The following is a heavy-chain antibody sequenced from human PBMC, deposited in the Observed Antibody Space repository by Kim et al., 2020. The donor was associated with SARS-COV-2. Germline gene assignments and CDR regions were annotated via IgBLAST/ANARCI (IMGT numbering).Heavy chain of an antibody. V-gene: IGHV3-49*02. Sequence: EYAASVKGRFTISRDDSKSIAYLQMNSLKTEDTAVYYCTRFGSSWYPFDYWGQGTLVTVSS. D-gene: IGHD6-13*01. CDR3: TRFGSSWYPFDY. J-gene: IGHJ4*02.